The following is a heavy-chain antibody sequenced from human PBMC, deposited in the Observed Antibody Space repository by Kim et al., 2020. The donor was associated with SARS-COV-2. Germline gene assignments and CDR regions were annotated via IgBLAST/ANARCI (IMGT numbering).Heavy chain of an antibody. J-gene: IGHJ4*02. D-gene: IGHD3-9*01. CDR1: GYTFTSYD. CDR3: ARVGTYYDILTGYYPNDY. CDR2: MNPNSGNT. Sequence: ASVKVSCKASGYTFTSYDINWVRQATGQGLEWMGWMNPNSGNTGYAQKFQGRVTMTRNTSISTAYMELSSLRSEDTAVYYCARVGTYYDILTGYYPNDYWGQGTLVTVSS. V-gene: IGHV1-8*01.